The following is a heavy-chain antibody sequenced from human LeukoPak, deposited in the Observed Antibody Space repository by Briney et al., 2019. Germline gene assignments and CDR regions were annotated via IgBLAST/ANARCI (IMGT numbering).Heavy chain of an antibody. CDR3: ATVTSTPRSYYFAS. V-gene: IGHV3-53*01. CDR2: IYSGGAT. CDR1: GFTVSSNY. Sequence: GGSLRLSGAASGFTVSSNYMSWVRQAPGKGLEWVSVIYSGGATDYTDSVKGRFTTSRDHSKNTLYLQMSSLRAEDTAVYYCATVTSTPRSYYFASWGQGTLVTVSS. D-gene: IGHD1-20*01. J-gene: IGHJ4*02.